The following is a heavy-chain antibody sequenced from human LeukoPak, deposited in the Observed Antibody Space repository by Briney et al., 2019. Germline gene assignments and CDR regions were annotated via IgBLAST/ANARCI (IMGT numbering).Heavy chain of an antibody. J-gene: IGHJ5*02. V-gene: IGHV1-18*01. CDR1: GYTFTSYG. CDR2: ISAYNGNT. Sequence: ASVKVSCKASGYTFTSYGISWVRQAPGQGLEWMGWISAYNGNTNYAQKLQGRVTMTTDTSTSTAYMELRSLRSDDTAVYYCARDLGILGPYAQGWFDPWGQGTLVTVPS. CDR3: ARDLGILGPYAQGWFDP. D-gene: IGHD3-3*01.